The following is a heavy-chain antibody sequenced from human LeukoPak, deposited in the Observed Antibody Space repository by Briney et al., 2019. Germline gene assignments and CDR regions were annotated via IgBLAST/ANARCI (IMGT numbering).Heavy chain of an antibody. D-gene: IGHD3-22*01. CDR2: ISYDGSNK. CDR1: GFTFSSYG. CDR3: ARTPSSDSSGYWADYYYGMDV. Sequence: GSLRLSCAASGFTFSSYGMHWVRQAPGKGLEWVAVISYDGSNKYYADSVKGRFTISRDNSKNTLYLQMNSLRAEDTAVYYCARTPSSDSSGYWADYYYGMDVWGQGITVTVSS. J-gene: IGHJ6*02. V-gene: IGHV3-30*03.